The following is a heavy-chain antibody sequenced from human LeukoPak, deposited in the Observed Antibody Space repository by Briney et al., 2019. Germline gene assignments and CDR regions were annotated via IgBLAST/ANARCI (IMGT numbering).Heavy chain of an antibody. CDR2: ISAYNGNT. V-gene: IGHV1-18*01. CDR3: ASGYGGNLFAQNFDY. CDR1: GYTFTSYG. Sequence: ASVKVSCKASGYTFTSYGISWVRQAPGQGLEWMGWISAYNGNTNYAQKLQGRVTMTTDTSTSTAYMELRSLRSDDTAVYYCASGYGGNLFAQNFDYWGQGTLVTVSS. J-gene: IGHJ4*02. D-gene: IGHD4-23*01.